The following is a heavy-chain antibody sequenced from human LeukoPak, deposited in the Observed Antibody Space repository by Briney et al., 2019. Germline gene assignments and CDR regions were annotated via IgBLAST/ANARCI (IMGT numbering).Heavy chain of an antibody. CDR1: GGSISSYY. D-gene: IGHD3-10*01. Sequence: SETLSLTCTVSGGSISSYYWSWIRQPAGKGLEWIGRIYTSGSTNYNPSLKSRVTMSLDTSKNQFSLRLHSMTAADTAVYYCAKEGMIRGVIDYWGRGALVTVSS. J-gene: IGHJ4*02. CDR2: IYTSGST. V-gene: IGHV4-4*07. CDR3: AKEGMIRGVIDY.